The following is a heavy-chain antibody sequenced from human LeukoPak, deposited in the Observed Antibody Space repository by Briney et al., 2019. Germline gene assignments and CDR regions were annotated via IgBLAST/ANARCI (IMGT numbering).Heavy chain of an antibody. V-gene: IGHV1-8*01. J-gene: IGHJ6*02. D-gene: IGHD2-2*01. Sequence: ASVKVSCKASGYTFTSYDINWVRQATGQGLEWMGWMNPNSGNTGYAQKFQGRVTMTRNTSISTAYMELSSLRSEDTAVYYCAREWRTSIVVVPAAMGDYYYGMDVWGQGPRSPSP. CDR1: GYTFTSYD. CDR3: AREWRTSIVVVPAAMGDYYYGMDV. CDR2: MNPNSGNT.